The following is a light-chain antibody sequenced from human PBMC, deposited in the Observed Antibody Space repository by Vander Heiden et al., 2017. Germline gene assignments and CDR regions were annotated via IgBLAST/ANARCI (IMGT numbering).Light chain of an antibody. V-gene: IGKV3-20*01. CDR1: QSVRSTY. CDR2: GAS. Sequence: EIVLTQSPGTLSLSPGERVTLSCRASQSVRSTYVAWYQQKPGQAPRLLIDGASSRATGIPDRFSGSGSGTDFTLTISRLEPEDFAVYYCQQYGSSPLTFGGGTKVEIK. CDR3: QQYGSSPLT. J-gene: IGKJ4*01.